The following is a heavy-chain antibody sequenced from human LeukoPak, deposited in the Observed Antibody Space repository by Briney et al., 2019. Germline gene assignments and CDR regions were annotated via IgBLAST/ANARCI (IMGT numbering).Heavy chain of an antibody. Sequence: ASVKVSCKAAGYTITCLQQAPGQGLEWMGWISAYNGNTNYAQKLQGRVTMTTDTSTSTAYMELRSLRSDDKAVYYCAISASRVLLWFGESIGDYFDYWDQGTLVTVSS. CDR3: AISASRVLLWFGESIGDYFDY. J-gene: IGHJ4*02. D-gene: IGHD3-10*01. V-gene: IGHV1-18*01. CDR2: ISAYNGNT. CDR1: GYTITC.